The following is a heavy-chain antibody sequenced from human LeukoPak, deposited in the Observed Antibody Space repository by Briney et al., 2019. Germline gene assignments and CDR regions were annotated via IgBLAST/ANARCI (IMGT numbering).Heavy chain of an antibody. D-gene: IGHD1-26*01. Sequence: PGGSLRLSCVASGFTFGKYWMSWVRQAPGKGLEWVANIKLDGSEKNYVDSVKGRFTISRDNTKNSLYLQMNSLRAEDTAVFYCARAQYDTGSRRGNFASWGQGTLVIVSS. J-gene: IGHJ4*02. V-gene: IGHV3-7*03. CDR2: IKLDGSEK. CDR3: ARAQYDTGSRRGNFAS. CDR1: GFTFGKYW.